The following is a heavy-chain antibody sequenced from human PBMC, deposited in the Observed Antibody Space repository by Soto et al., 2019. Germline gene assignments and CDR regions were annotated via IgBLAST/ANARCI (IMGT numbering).Heavy chain of an antibody. CDR1: GGTFSSYA. D-gene: IGHD3-9*01. J-gene: IGHJ5*02. Sequence: QVQLVQSGAEVKKPGSSVKVSCKASGGTFSSYAISWVRQAPGPGLEWMGGIIPIFGTANYAQKFQGRVTITADKSTSTAYMELSSLRSEDTAVYYCAREVMAGYDILTGYYPDWFDPWGQGTLVTVSS. CDR3: AREVMAGYDILTGYYPDWFDP. V-gene: IGHV1-69*06. CDR2: IIPIFGTA.